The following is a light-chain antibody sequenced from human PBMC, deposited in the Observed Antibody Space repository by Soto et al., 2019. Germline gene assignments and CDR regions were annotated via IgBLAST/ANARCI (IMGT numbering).Light chain of an antibody. V-gene: IGKV2-28*01. CDR1: QSLLHTNGYDC. CDR3: MQALQTPPT. CDR2: LGS. J-gene: IGKJ1*01. Sequence: DIVLTQSPLSLPVTPGEPASISCRSSQSLLHTNGYDCLDWYLQKPGQSPQLLIYLGSNRASGVPDRFSGSGSGTDFALEISRVEAEDVGIYYCMQALQTPPTFGQGTKVEIK.